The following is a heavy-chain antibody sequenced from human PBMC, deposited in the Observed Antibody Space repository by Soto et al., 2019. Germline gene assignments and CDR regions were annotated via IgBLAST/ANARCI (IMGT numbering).Heavy chain of an antibody. Sequence: EVQLLESGGALVQPGGSLRLSCVASGFTFSTSDMHWFRQPTGKGLEWVSGIGKSGDTYYPGSVKGRFTISRENAKNSLYLQMNSLRAGDTAVYYCARARYSGFDSWGQGTLVTVSS. CDR2: IGKSGDT. D-gene: IGHD1-26*01. CDR1: GFTFSTSD. CDR3: ARARYSGFDS. V-gene: IGHV3-13*04. J-gene: IGHJ5*01.